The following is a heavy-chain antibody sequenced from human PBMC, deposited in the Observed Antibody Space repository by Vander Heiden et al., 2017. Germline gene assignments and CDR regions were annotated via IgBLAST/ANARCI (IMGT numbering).Heavy chain of an antibody. J-gene: IGHJ4*02. Sequence: EVHLAESGGGLVKPGGSLRLSCTASGFTFGSYNYNWVRQAPGKGLEWVASVSDGSGYIFYADSVKGRFTISRDDAKNSVYLQLSSLRPEDTAVYYCARDPKRAGSSFDYWGQGTQVTGSP. V-gene: IGHV3-21*06. CDR3: ARDPKRAGSSFDY. CDR1: GFTFGSYN. CDR2: VSDGSGYI. D-gene: IGHD3-10*01.